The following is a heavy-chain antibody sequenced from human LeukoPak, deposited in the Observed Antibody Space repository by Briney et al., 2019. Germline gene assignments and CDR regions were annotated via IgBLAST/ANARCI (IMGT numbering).Heavy chain of an antibody. CDR3: ARGGARYFDWSTRNWFDP. Sequence: PSETLSLTCAVYGASFSGYYWSWIRQPPGKGLEWIGEINHSGSTNYNPSLKSRVTISVDTSKNQFSLKLSSVTAADTAVYYCARGGARYFDWSTRNWFDPWGQGTLVTVSS. CDR2: INHSGST. V-gene: IGHV4-34*01. D-gene: IGHD3-9*01. CDR1: GASFSGYY. J-gene: IGHJ5*02.